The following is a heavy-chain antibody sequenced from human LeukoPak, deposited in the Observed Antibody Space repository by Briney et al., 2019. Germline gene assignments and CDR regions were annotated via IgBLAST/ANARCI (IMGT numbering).Heavy chain of an antibody. D-gene: IGHD1-26*01. CDR3: ARPGGGSGWYFDL. V-gene: IGHV4-39*01. Sequence: SETLSLTCTVSGGSISSSSYYWGWIRQPPGKGLEWIGSIYYSGSTYYNPSLKSRVTICVDTSKNQFSLKLSSVTAADTAVYYCARPGGGSGWYFDLWGRGTLVTVSS. J-gene: IGHJ2*01. CDR2: IYYSGST. CDR1: GGSISSSSYY.